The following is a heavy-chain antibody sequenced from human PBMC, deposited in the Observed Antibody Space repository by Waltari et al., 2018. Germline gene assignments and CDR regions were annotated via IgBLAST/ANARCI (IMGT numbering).Heavy chain of an antibody. V-gene: IGHV3-30-3*01. J-gene: IGHJ5*02. D-gene: IGHD3-16*01. Sequence: QVQLVESGGGVVQPGRSLRLSCAASGFTFSSYAMHWVRQAPGKGLEGVAVISYDGSNKYYADSVKGRFTISRDNSKNTLYLQMNSLRAEDTAVYYCARAVGALGNWFDPWGQGTLVTVSS. CDR1: GFTFSSYA. CDR3: ARAVGALGNWFDP. CDR2: ISYDGSNK.